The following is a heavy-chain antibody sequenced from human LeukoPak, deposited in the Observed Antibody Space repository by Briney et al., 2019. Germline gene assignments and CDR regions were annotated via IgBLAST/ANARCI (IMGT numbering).Heavy chain of an antibody. CDR1: GYTFTSYG. V-gene: IGHV1-18*01. D-gene: IGHD6-6*01. CDR3: ARDFIAARPDY. J-gene: IGHJ4*02. Sequence: ASVKVSCKASGYTFTSYGISWVRQAPGQGLEWMGWISAYNGNTNYAQKLQGRVTMATDTSTSTAYVELRSLRSDDTAVYYCARDFIAARPDYWGQGTLVTVSS. CDR2: ISAYNGNT.